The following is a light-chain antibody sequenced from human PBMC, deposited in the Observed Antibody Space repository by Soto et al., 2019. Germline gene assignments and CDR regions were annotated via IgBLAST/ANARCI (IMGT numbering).Light chain of an antibody. Sequence: QSVLTQPPSASGSPGQSVTISCTGTSSDVGGYDYVSWYQQRPGKAPKLMIFEVSKRPSGVPDRFSGSKSGNTASLTVSGLQAEDEADYYCSSYAGNTKGVFGTGTKVTVL. CDR3: SSYAGNTKGV. J-gene: IGLJ1*01. CDR2: EVS. CDR1: SSDVGGYDY. V-gene: IGLV2-8*01.